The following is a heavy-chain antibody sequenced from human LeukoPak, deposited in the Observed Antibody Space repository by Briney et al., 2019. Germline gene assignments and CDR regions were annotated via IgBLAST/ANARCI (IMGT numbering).Heavy chain of an antibody. V-gene: IGHV1-2*02. CDR3: ARGWARYYYDSSGYYYHPDFDY. CDR2: INPNSGGT. D-gene: IGHD3-22*01. Sequence: ASVKVSCKASGYTFTGYYMHWVRQAPGQGLEWMGWINPNSGGTNYAQKFQGRVTMTRDTSISTAYMELSRLRSDDTAVYYCARGWARYYYDSSGYYYHPDFDYWGQGTLVTVS. CDR1: GYTFTGYY. J-gene: IGHJ4*02.